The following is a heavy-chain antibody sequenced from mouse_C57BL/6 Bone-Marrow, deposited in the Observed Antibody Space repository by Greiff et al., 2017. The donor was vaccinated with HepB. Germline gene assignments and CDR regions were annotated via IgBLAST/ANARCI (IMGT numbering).Heavy chain of an antibody. Sequence: EVMLVESGGGLVKPGGSLKLSCAASGFTFSSYAMSWVRQTPEKRLEWVATISDGGSYTYYPDNVKDRFTISRDNAKNNLYLQMSHLKSEYTAMYYCARDRGFITRYWYFDVWGTGTTVTVSS. CDR2: ISDGGSYT. V-gene: IGHV5-4*01. D-gene: IGHD1-1*01. CDR1: GFTFSSYA. CDR3: ARDRGFITRYWYFDV. J-gene: IGHJ1*03.